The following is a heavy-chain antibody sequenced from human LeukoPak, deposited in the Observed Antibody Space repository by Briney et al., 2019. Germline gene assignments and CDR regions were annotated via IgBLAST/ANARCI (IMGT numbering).Heavy chain of an antibody. CDR2: INPSGGST. CDR3: AKSRDGYNPTDY. Sequence: ASVKVSCKASGYTFTSYYMHWVRQAPGQGLEWMEIINPSGGSTSYAQKFQGRVTMTRDTSTSTVYMELSSLRSEDTAVYYCAKSRDGYNPTDYWGQGTLVTVSS. CDR1: GYTFTSYY. D-gene: IGHD5-24*01. V-gene: IGHV1-46*01. J-gene: IGHJ4*02.